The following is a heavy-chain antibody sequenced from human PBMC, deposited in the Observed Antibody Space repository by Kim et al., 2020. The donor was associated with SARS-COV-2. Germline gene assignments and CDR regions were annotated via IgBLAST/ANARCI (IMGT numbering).Heavy chain of an antibody. V-gene: IGHV3-48*02. CDR3: ARPQRCSGGSCYSFYYYYGMDV. CDR1: GFTFSSYS. Sequence: GGSLRLSCAASGFTFSSYSMNWVRQAPGKGLEWVSYISSSSSTIYYADSVKGRFTISRDNAKNSLYLQMNSLRDEDTAVYYCARPQRCSGGSCYSFYYYYGMDVWGQGTTVTVSS. J-gene: IGHJ6*02. CDR2: ISSSSSTI. D-gene: IGHD2-15*01.